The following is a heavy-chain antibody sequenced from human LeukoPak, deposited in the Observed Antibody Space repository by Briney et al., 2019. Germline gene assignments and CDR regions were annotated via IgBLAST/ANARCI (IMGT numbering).Heavy chain of an antibody. V-gene: IGHV3-48*04. CDR1: GFSGYG. Sequence: PGGSLRLSCAASGFSGYGMSWVRQAPGKGLEWVSYISSSSSTIHYADSVKGRFTISRDNAKNSLYLQMNSLRAEDTAVYYCAREAAVAGLDYWGQGTLVTVSS. CDR3: AREAAVAGLDY. D-gene: IGHD6-19*01. J-gene: IGHJ4*02. CDR2: ISSSSSTI.